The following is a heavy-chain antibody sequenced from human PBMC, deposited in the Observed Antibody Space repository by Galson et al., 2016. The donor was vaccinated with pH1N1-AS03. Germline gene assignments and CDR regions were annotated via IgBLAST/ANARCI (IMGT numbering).Heavy chain of an antibody. CDR1: GFTFSRNA. Sequence: SLRLSCAASGFTFSRNAMYWVRLAPGKGLEFVSAISSSGGSTYYANSVKDRFITSRDNSKNMLYLQMGSLRAEDKAVYYCVRGDPVTAGGTGCDYWGQGTLVTVSS. J-gene: IGHJ4*02. V-gene: IGHV3-64*01. CDR2: ISSSGGST. D-gene: IGHD6-13*01. CDR3: VRGDPVTAGGTGCDY.